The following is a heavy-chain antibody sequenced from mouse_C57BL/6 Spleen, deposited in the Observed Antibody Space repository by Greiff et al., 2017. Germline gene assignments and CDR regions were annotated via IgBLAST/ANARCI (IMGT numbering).Heavy chain of an antibody. D-gene: IGHD1-1*01. CDR1: GYTFTDYE. V-gene: IGHV1-15*01. CDR2: IDPETGGT. CDR3: TRREDYGSSPFDY. J-gene: IGHJ2*01. Sequence: VQLQQSGAELVRPGASVTLSCKASGYTFTDYEMHWVKQTPVHGLEWIGAIDPETGGTAYNQKFKGKAILTADKSSSPAYMELRSLTSEDSAVYYCTRREDYGSSPFDYWGQGTTLTVSS.